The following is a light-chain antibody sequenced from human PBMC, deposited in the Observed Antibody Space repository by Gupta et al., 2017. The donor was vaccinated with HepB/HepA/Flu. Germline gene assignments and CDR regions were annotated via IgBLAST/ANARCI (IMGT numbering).Light chain of an antibody. CDR3: QQYGTSPWT. CDR1: QSVSSSY. CDR2: GAS. J-gene: IGKJ1*01. V-gene: IGKV3-20*01. Sequence: DIVLTQSPGTLSLSPGERATLSCRASQSVSSSYLAWYQQKPGQAPRLLVFGASTRATGIPDRFSGSGSGTDCTLTISRLEPEDGAVYYCQQYGTSPWTFGQGTRVESK.